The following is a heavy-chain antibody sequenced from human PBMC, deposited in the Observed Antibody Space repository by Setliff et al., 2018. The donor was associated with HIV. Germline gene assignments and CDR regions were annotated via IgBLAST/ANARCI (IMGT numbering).Heavy chain of an antibody. CDR3: ARGRFHRLHRPYSGSGSLGIQYFDY. Sequence: SETLSLTCTVSDDSISSNYWSWIRQSAGKGLEWVGRIYTGGRTNYNPSLKGRVTMSVDTSKNQFSLRLNSVTATDTALYYCARGRFHRLHRPYSGSGSLGIQYFDYWGQGTLVTVSS. V-gene: IGHV4-4*07. J-gene: IGHJ4*02. CDR2: IYTGGRT. CDR1: DDSISSNY. D-gene: IGHD3-10*01.